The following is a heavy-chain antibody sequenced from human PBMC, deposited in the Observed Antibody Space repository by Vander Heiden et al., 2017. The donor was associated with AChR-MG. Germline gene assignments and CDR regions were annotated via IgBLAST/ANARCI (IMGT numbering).Heavy chain of an antibody. D-gene: IGHD3-22*01. CDR3: ARTPPNTYYYDSRNGWFDP. J-gene: IGHJ5*02. V-gene: IGHV4-59*08. CDR1: GGSISSYY. Sequence: QVQLQESGPGLVKPSETLSLTCTVSGGSISSYYWSWIRQPPGKGLEWIGYIYYSGSTNYNPSLKRRVTISVDTSKNQFSLKLSSVTAADTAVYYCARTPPNTYYYDSRNGWFDPWGQGTLVTVSS. CDR2: IYYSGST.